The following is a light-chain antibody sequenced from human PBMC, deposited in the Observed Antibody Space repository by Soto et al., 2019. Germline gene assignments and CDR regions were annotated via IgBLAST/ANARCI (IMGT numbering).Light chain of an antibody. Sequence: DIQMTQSPSTLSASVGDTVTITCRASQSLSYWLAWYQQKPGQAPKLLIHKASTLESGVPSRFSGSGSGTEFTLTISSLQPDDFATFYCQQYHRFPYTFGQGTKLHIK. J-gene: IGKJ2*01. V-gene: IGKV1-5*03. CDR2: KAS. CDR3: QQYHRFPYT. CDR1: QSLSYW.